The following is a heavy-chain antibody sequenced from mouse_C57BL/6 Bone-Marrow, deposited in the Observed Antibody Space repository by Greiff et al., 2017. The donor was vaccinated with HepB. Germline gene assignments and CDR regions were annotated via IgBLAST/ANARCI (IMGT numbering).Heavy chain of an antibody. Sequence: QVQLQQPGAELVKPGASVKLSCKASGYTFTSYWMQWVKQRPGQGLEWIGEIDPSDSYTNYNQKFKGKATLTVDTSSSTAYMQLSSLTSEDSAVYYCARSSSGYGVWFAYWGQGTLVTVAA. V-gene: IGHV1-50*01. CDR1: GYTFTSYW. D-gene: IGHD3-2*02. J-gene: IGHJ3*01. CDR2: IDPSDSYT. CDR3: ARSSSGYGVWFAY.